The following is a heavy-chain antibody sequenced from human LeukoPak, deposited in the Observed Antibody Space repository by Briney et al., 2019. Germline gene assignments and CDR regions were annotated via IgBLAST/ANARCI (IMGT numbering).Heavy chain of an antibody. CDR1: GGSISSGSYY. V-gene: IGHV4-61*02. Sequence: PSETLSLTCTVSGGSISSGSYYWSWIRQPAGKGLEWIGRIYTSGSTNYNPSLKSRVTISVDTSKNQFSLKLSSVTAADTAVYYCASHDYDILIGYYSIDYWGQGTLVTVSS. CDR3: ASHDYDILIGYYSIDY. D-gene: IGHD3-9*01. J-gene: IGHJ4*02. CDR2: IYTSGST.